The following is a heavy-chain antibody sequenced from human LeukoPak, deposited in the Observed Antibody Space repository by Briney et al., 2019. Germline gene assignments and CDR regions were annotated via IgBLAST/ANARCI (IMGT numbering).Heavy chain of an antibody. D-gene: IGHD2-15*01. CDR3: ARGTRARGTCDNCYSSSLDS. J-gene: IGHJ4*02. V-gene: IGHV1-18*01. CDR2: INDYNGNT. Sequence: ASVKVSCKASGYTFTSLHINWLRQAPGQGLEWMGWINDYNGNTHNSQNLQGRVTMTRDTSTNTVYLELRSLRFDDTAVYYCARGTRARGTCDNCYSSSLDSWGQGTLLTVSS. CDR1: GYTFTSLH.